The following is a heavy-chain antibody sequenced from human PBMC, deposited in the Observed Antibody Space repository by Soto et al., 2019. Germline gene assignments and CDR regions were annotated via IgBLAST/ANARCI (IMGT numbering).Heavy chain of an antibody. CDR3: ARDRPYSNYDY. CDR2: IYPTGRT. Sequence: QVQLQESGPGLVKPSGTLSLTCAVSRGSITSGNWWKWVRQPPGKGLEWIGEIYPTGRTNYNPSLKSRVSISMDKSNNQFSLNLSSVTAADTAVYFCARDRPYSNYDYWGQGTLVTVSS. D-gene: IGHD4-4*01. V-gene: IGHV4-4*02. J-gene: IGHJ4*02. CDR1: RGSITSGNW.